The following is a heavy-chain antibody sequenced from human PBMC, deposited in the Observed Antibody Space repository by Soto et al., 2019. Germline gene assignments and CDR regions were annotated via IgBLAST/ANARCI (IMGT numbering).Heavy chain of an antibody. CDR2: IYWDDDK. V-gene: IGHV2-5*02. J-gene: IGHJ5*02. D-gene: IGHD3-16*01. Sequence: QITLKESGPTLVKPTQTLTLTCTFSGFSLTTRGVGVGWIRQPPGKALECLALIYWDDDKRYSPSLQSRPSITKDTSKDQVVLTMTNVDPVDTATYYCAHIPNYYQYDWFDPWGKGTLVSVSS. CDR3: AHIPNYYQYDWFDP. CDR1: GFSLTTRGVG.